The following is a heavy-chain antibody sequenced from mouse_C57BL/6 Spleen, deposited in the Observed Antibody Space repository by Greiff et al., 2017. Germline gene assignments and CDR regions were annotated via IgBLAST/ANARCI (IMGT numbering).Heavy chain of an antibody. D-gene: IGHD2-5*01. CDR1: GYTFTSYW. V-gene: IGHV1-55*01. CDR2: IYPGSGST. J-gene: IGHJ3*01. CDR3: AREDSNYGGWFAY. Sequence: QVHVKQPGAELVKPGASVKMSCKASGYTFTSYWITWVKQRPGQGLEWIGDIYPGSGSTNYNEKFKSKATLTVDTSSSTAYMQLSSLTSEDSAVYYCAREDSNYGGWFAYWGQGTLVTVSA.